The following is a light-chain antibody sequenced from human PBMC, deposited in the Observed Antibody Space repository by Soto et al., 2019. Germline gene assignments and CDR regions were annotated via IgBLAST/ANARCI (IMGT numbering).Light chain of an antibody. V-gene: IGLV2-14*03. J-gene: IGLJ2*01. CDR1: SSDVGGYNY. CDR2: DVI. CDR3: SSYPSSSTDVF. Sequence: QSALTQPASVSGSPGQSITISSTGTSSDVGGYNYVSWYQQHPGKAPKLMIYDVINRPSGVCNRFSGSKSGNSASLNISGLQAEDEADYYCSSYPSSSTDVFFGGGTELTVL.